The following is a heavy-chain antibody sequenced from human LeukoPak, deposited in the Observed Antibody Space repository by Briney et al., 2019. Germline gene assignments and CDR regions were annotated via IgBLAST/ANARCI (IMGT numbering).Heavy chain of an antibody. CDR1: TFTFSGYS. J-gene: IGHJ6*02. CDR3: ARDRTVKARIGGMDV. Sequence: GGSLRFSCAASTFTFSGYSMNWVRQAPGKGLEWVSYISESSSHTYYADSVKGRFTISRDNAKNSLYLQMNSLRAEDTAIYYCARDRTVKARIGGMDVWGQGTTVIVSS. D-gene: IGHD5-12*01. V-gene: IGHV3-21*06. CDR2: ISESSSHT.